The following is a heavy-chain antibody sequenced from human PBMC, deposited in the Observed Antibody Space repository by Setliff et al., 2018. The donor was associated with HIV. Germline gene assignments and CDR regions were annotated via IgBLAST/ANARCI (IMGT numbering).Heavy chain of an antibody. Sequence: SETLSLTCTVSGGSIVSYYWSWIRQPPGKGLEWIGYMYHTGGTNHNPSLKSRVTISVDTSRNQISLNLTSVTAADTAVYYCARHGTFGVVSPGDSYYSYMDVWGKGTTVTVSS. CDR3: ARHGTFGVVSPGDSYYSYMDV. CDR2: MYHTGGT. CDR1: GGSIVSYY. V-gene: IGHV4-59*08. J-gene: IGHJ6*03. D-gene: IGHD3-3*01.